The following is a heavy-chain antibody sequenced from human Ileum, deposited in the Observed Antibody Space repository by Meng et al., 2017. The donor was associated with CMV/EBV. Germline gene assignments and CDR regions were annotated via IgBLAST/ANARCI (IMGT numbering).Heavy chain of an antibody. CDR1: GYTFSNYG. V-gene: IGHV1-18*01. D-gene: IGHD3-3*01. J-gene: IGHJ4*02. CDR3: ARVIQSSGVIISPFNY. CDR2: VNADNGDT. Sequence: ASVKVSCKAYGYTFSNYGMSWVRQAPGQGLEGLGWVNADNGDTYYAEKMQDRVAMSADTSTSTAYMELRSLRSDDSAVYYCARVIQSSGVIISPFNYWGQGTKVTVSS.